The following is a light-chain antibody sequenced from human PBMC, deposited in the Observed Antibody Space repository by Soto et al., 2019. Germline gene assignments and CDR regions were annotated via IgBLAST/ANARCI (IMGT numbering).Light chain of an antibody. CDR1: QSVSSSY. CDR2: GAS. CDR3: QQYGSSPRGYT. V-gene: IGKV3-20*01. Sequence: EIVLRQSPGTLSLSPGERATLSCRASQSVSSSYLAWCQQKPGQAPRLLIYGASSRATGIPDRFSGSGSGTDFTHTISRLEPQDFAVYYCQQYGSSPRGYTFGQGTKLEIK. J-gene: IGKJ2*01.